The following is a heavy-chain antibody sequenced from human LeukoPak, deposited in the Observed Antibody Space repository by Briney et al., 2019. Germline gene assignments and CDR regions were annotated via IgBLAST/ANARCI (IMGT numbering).Heavy chain of an antibody. CDR3: AREVAATLKVDY. CDR1: GYTFTSYY. V-gene: IGHV1-46*01. CDR2: INPSGGST. D-gene: IGHD2-15*01. Sequence: GASVKVSCKASGYTFTSYYMHWVRQAPGQGLEWMGIINPSGGSTSYAQKFQGRVTMTRDTSTSTIYMELSSLRSEDTAVYYCAREVAATLKVDYWGQGTLVTVSS. J-gene: IGHJ4*02.